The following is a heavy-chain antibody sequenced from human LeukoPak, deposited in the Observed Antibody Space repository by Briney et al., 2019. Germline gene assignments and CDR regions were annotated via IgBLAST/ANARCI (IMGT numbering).Heavy chain of an antibody. J-gene: IGHJ5*02. V-gene: IGHV4-34*01. CDR3: ARGEDINWFDP. D-gene: IGHD2-15*01. Sequence: SETLSLTCAVYGGSFSGYYWSWIRQPPGKGLEWIGEINHSGSTNYNPSLKSRVTISVDTSKNQFSLKLSSVTAADTAVYYCARGEDINWFDPWGQGTLVTVSS. CDR2: INHSGST. CDR1: GGSFSGYY.